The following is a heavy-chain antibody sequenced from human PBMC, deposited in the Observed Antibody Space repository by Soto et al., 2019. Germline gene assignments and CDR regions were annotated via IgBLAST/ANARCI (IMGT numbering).Heavy chain of an antibody. CDR3: ARESGITGTRAFNY. Sequence: PSETLSFTCDVSGDSISNGPYFWTWIRQPPGKGLEWIGYIFFNGITYYSPSLKSRLTISVDTSQNHFSLSLTSVTAADTAVYYCARESGITGTRAFNYWGHGILVTVSS. V-gene: IGHV4-31*11. J-gene: IGHJ4*01. CDR1: GDSISNGPYF. D-gene: IGHD1-20*01. CDR2: IFFNGIT.